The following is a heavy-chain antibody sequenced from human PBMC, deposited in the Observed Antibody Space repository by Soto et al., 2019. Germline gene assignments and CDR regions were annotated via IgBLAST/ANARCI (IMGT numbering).Heavy chain of an antibody. CDR2: IIPIFGTA. CDR3: ASLWFGEKQNYYYYGMDV. J-gene: IGHJ6*02. Sequence: QVQLVQSGAEVKKPGSSVKVSCKASGGTFSSYAISWVRQAPGQGLEWMGGIIPIFGTANYAQKFQGRVTITADESTSTAYMELSSLRSEDTAVYYCASLWFGEKQNYYYYGMDVWGQGTTVTVSS. D-gene: IGHD3-10*01. V-gene: IGHV1-69*01. CDR1: GGTFSSYA.